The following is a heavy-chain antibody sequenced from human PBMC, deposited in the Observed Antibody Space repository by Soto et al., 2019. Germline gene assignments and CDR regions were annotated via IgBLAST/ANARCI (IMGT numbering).Heavy chain of an antibody. CDR3: SRRTSGWYFDY. CDR2: IGGSGTNT. CDR1: TFTLSSYV. V-gene: IGHV3-23*01. D-gene: IGHD6-19*01. Sequence: PGGSLRLSCAASTFTLSSYVMNWVRQAPGKGLEWVSGIGGSGTNTYYADSVKGRFTISRDNSKNTLYLQMNSLRTEDTAVYYCSRRTSGWYFDYWGQGTLVTVSS. J-gene: IGHJ4*02.